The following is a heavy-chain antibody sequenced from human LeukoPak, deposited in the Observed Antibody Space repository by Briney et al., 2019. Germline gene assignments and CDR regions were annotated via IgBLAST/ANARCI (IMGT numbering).Heavy chain of an antibody. CDR2: IWYDGSNK. Sequence: PGGSLRLSCAASGFTFSSYGMHWVRQAPGKGLEWVAVIWYDGSNKYYADSVKGRFTISRDNSKNTLYLQMNSLRAEDTAVYYCARDGNYYYGSGSYLSRRNWFDPWGQGTLVTVSS. CDR1: GFTFSSYG. J-gene: IGHJ5*02. V-gene: IGHV3-33*08. D-gene: IGHD3-10*01. CDR3: ARDGNYYYGSGSYLSRRNWFDP.